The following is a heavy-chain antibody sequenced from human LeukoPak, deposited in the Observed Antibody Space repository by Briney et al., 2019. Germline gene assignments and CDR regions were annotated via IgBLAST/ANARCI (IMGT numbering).Heavy chain of an antibody. CDR3: AREELGYSSSSWVPQIQYNWFDP. J-gene: IGHJ5*02. CDR1: GDSVSSNSAA. Sequence: SQTLSLTCAISGDSVSSNSAAWNWIRQSPSRGLEWLGRTYYRSKWYNDYAVSVKSRITINPDTSKNQFSLQLNSLTPEDTAVYYCAREELGYSSSSWVPQIQYNWFDPWGQGTLVTVSS. CDR2: TYYRSKWYN. D-gene: IGHD6-6*01. V-gene: IGHV6-1*01.